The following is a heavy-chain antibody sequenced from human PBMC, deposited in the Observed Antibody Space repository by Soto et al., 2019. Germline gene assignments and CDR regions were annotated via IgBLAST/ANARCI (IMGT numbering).Heavy chain of an antibody. J-gene: IGHJ4*02. D-gene: IGHD6-19*01. CDR1: GYTFTSYH. CDR3: ARADSGWYGGYFGY. CDR2: MNPNSGYT. V-gene: IGHV1-8*01. Sequence: QVPLVQSGAEVRKPGASVRVSCKASGYTFTSYHMNWVRQAPGQGLEWMGWMNPNSGYTAYAQKFQGRVTMTRNTSINTIYMDLSSLRSEDTAVYYCARADSGWYGGYFGYWCQGTLVTVSS.